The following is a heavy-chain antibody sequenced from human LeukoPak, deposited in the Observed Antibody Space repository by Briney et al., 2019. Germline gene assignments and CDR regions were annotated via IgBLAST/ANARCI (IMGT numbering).Heavy chain of an antibody. D-gene: IGHD1-1*01. Sequence: GGSLRLSCAVSGLSVSSNYMWWVRQAPGKGLEWVSAISGSGGSTYYADSVKGRFTISRDNSKNTLYLQMNSLGADDTAVYYCAKGNWRYFDYWGQGTLVTVSS. CDR1: GLSVSSNY. CDR2: ISGSGGST. V-gene: IGHV3-23*01. J-gene: IGHJ4*02. CDR3: AKGNWRYFDY.